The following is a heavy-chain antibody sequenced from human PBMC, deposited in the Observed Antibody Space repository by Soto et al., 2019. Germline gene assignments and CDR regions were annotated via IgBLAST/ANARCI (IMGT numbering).Heavy chain of an antibody. CDR3: TRDLGGSYFDN. CDR1: AYTFTTYF. CDR2: INPRDGST. V-gene: IGHV1-46*03. D-gene: IGHD1-26*01. J-gene: IGHJ4*02. Sequence: QVQLVQSGAEMKRPGASVRVSCKASAYTFTTYFIHWVRQAPGQGLEWMTVINPRDGSTTYAQKFQGRVTMIRDTCTSTVYVELGSLTSEDTDVYFCTRDLGGSYFDNWGQGTLVTVSS.